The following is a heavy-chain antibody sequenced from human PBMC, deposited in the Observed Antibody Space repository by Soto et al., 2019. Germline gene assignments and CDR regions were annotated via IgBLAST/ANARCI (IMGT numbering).Heavy chain of an antibody. D-gene: IGHD3-22*01. CDR1: GGSISSSSYY. Sequence: SETLSLTCTVSGGSISSSSYYWGWIRQPPGKGLEWIGSIYYSGSTYYNPSLKSRVTISVDTSKNQFSLKLSSVTAADTAVYYCARHQQAGPPYYYASSGNFDHWGQGTLVTVSS. J-gene: IGHJ4*02. CDR2: IYYSGST. CDR3: ARHQQAGPPYYYASSGNFDH. V-gene: IGHV4-39*01.